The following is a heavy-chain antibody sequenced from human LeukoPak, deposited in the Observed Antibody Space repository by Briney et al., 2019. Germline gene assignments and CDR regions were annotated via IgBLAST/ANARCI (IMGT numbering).Heavy chain of an antibody. CDR2: IRQDGSEK. CDR1: GFTFSRYW. CDR3: ARWGSELPDDAFDI. D-gene: IGHD6-25*01. J-gene: IGHJ3*02. V-gene: IGHV3-7*01. Sequence: GGSLRHSCSASGFTFSRYWMSWVRQAPGKGLEWVANIRQDGSEKHYLDSVKGRITISRDSAKNSLYLQMNSLRVEDTAVYFCARWGSELPDDAFDIWGQGTMVTVSS.